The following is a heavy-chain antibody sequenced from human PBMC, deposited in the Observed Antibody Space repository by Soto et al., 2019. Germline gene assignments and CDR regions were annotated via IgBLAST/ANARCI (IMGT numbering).Heavy chain of an antibody. Sequence: GGSLRISCAASGFTFSSYWMTWVRQAPGKGLEWVANINQDGSEKYYMDSMKGRFTISRDNAKNSLLLQLNSLRAEDTAVYYCTRDRGRPDLRDTHYYDNSDLDYGMDVWAQDTTVPVS. D-gene: IGHD3-22*01. CDR3: TRDRGRPDLRDTHYYDNSDLDYGMDV. CDR1: GFTFSSYW. CDR2: INQDGSEK. J-gene: IGHJ6*02. V-gene: IGHV3-7*01.